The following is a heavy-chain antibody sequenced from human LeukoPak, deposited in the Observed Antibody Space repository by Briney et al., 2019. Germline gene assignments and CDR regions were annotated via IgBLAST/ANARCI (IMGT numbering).Heavy chain of an antibody. CDR1: GGTFSSYA. D-gene: IGHD3-9*01. CDR2: IIPIFGTA. CDR3: ARSPPREYDILTGAFDY. V-gene: IGHV1-69*05. Sequence: ASVKVSCKASGGTFSSYAISWVRQAPGQGLEWMGGIIPIFGTANYAQKFQGRVTMTRDTSTSTVYMELSSLRSEDTAVYYCARSPPREYDILTGAFDYWGQGTLVTVSS. J-gene: IGHJ4*02.